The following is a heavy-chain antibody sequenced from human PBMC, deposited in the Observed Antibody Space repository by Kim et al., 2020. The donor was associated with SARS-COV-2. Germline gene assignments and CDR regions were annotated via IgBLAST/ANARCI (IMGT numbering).Heavy chain of an antibody. V-gene: IGHV3-53*01. Sequence: GGSLRLSCAASGFIVSNNYMSWVRQAPGKGLEWVSIIYSGGSTYNADSVKGRFIISRDTSKNTLYLQMNSLRAEDTAVYYCARNFREYCSGGNFYALGYWGQGTQVTVSS. D-gene: IGHD2-15*01. J-gene: IGHJ4*02. CDR3: ARNFREYCSGGNFYALGY. CDR1: GFIVSNNY. CDR2: IYSGGST.